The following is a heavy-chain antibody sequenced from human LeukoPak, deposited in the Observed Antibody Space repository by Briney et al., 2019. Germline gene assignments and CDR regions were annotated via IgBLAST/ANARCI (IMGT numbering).Heavy chain of an antibody. CDR1: GVSFSIYG. D-gene: IGHD6-13*01. V-gene: IGHV3-30*18. J-gene: IGHJ4*02. CDR2: ISEDGKKK. CDR3: AKDRETTASGTFDH. Sequence: AGSLSLTCAASGVSFSIYGIHWVCKRPATGLERVAVISEDGKKKYYEDSFIGRITISRDNSSNTVYSQMSSLRGEDTAEYYCAKDRETTASGTFDHWGQGTLVTVSS.